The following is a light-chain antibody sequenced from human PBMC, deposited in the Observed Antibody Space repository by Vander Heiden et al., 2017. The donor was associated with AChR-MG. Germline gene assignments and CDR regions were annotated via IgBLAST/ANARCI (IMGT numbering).Light chain of an antibody. CDR2: GAS. V-gene: IGKV3-15*01. CDR1: QSVSNH. CDR3: QQYSDWLT. J-gene: IGKJ2*01. Sequence: EIVMTQSPATLSVSPGERATLSCRASQSVSNHLAWFQQKPGQAPRLLIYGASTRATGIPARFSGSGSGTEFTLTISSLQSEDFAVYCCQQYSDWLTFGQGTKLEIK.